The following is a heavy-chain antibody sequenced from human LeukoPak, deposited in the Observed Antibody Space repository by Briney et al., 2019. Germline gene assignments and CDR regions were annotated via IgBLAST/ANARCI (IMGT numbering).Heavy chain of an antibody. CDR3: ARSDGYNSYFDY. V-gene: IGHV3-21*01. Sequence: PGGSLRLSRAASGFTFSSYIMNWVRQAPGKGLEWVSSISSSSSYIYYADSVKGRFTISRDNAKNSLYLQMNSLRAEDTAVYYCARSDGYNSYFDYWGQGTLVTVSS. CDR2: ISSSSSYI. D-gene: IGHD5-12*01. CDR1: GFTFSSYI. J-gene: IGHJ4*02.